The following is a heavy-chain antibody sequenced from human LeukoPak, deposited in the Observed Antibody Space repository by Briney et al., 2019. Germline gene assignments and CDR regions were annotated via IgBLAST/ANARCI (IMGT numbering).Heavy chain of an antibody. CDR1: GFTSSSYW. V-gene: IGHV3-7*01. CDR2: IKQDGSEK. Sequence: GGSLRLSCAASGFTSSSYWMSWVRQAPGKGLEWVANIKQDGSEKYYVDSVKGRFTISRDNAKNSLYLQMSSLRAEDTAVYYCARGAYYYDSSGYYSDYWGQGTLVTVSS. CDR3: ARGAYYYDSSGYYSDY. J-gene: IGHJ4*02. D-gene: IGHD3-22*01.